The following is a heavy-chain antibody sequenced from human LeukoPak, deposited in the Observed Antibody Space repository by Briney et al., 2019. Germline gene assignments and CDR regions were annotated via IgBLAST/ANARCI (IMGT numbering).Heavy chain of an antibody. CDR3: ARALYDFWSGAQPPTVFDP. CDR2: IYYSGST. D-gene: IGHD3-3*01. Sequence: PSGTLSLTCTVSGASISSYYWSWIRQPPGKGLEWIGYIYYSGSTNYNPSLKSRVTISVDTSKNQFSLKLSSVTAADTAVYYCARALYDFWSGAQPPTVFDPWGQGTLVTVSS. V-gene: IGHV4-59*01. J-gene: IGHJ5*02. CDR1: GASISSYY.